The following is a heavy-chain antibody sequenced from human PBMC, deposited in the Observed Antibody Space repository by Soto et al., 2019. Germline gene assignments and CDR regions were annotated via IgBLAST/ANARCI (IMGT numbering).Heavy chain of an antibody. J-gene: IGHJ4*01. D-gene: IGHD3-9*01. V-gene: IGHV4-59*12. Sequence: TSETLSLTCTVSGGSISSYYWSWIRQPPGKGLEWIGEIYYSGSTNYNPSLKSRVTISVDTSKDQFSLKLSSVTAADTAVYFCARGRYDVLTGAKPFDYWGHGTLVTVSS. CDR2: IYYSGST. CDR3: ARGRYDVLTGAKPFDY. CDR1: GGSISSYY.